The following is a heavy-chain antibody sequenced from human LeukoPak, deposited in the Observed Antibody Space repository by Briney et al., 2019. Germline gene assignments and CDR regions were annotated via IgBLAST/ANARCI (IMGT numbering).Heavy chain of an antibody. CDR2: IYYSGST. CDR3: ARHGSTDYFDY. J-gene: IGHJ4*02. CDR1: GGSISSTTSY. D-gene: IGHD2-2*03. Sequence: PSETLSLTCAVSGGSISSTTSYWGWIRQDAGKGLEWIGRIYYSGSTFYNPSLKSRVTISVDTSKNQFSLRLSSVTAADTAVYYCARHGSTDYFDYWGQGTLVTVSS. V-gene: IGHV4-39*01.